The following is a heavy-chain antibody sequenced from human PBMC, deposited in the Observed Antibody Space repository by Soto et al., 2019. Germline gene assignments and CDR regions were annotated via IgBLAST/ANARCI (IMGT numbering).Heavy chain of an antibody. V-gene: IGHV4-59*01. CDR1: GCSISSYY. CDR3: AAMVYDVSARWFDP. CDR2: IYYSGST. Sequence: SETLSLTCTVSGCSISSYYWSWIRQPPGKGLEWIGYIYYSGSTNYNPSLKSRVTISVDTSKNQFSLKLSSVTAADTAVYYCAAMVYDVSARWFDPWGQGTLVTVSS. J-gene: IGHJ5*02. D-gene: IGHD2-8*01.